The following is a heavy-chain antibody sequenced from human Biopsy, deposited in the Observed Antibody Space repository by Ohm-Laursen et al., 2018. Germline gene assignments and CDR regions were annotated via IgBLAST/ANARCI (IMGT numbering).Heavy chain of an antibody. V-gene: IGHV3-23*01. CDR2: VTGRGRST. J-gene: IGHJ5*02. CDR3: AKGRSGGTGHGNWFDP. D-gene: IGHD3-10*01. CDR1: GFTFSGYA. Sequence: GSLRLSCAASGFTFSGYAMSWVRQGPEKGLEWVSVVTGRGRSTYYTDSVKGRFSISRDNSKNTLYLQMNSLRVGDTAVYYCAKGRSGGTGHGNWFDPWGQGTLAIVSS.